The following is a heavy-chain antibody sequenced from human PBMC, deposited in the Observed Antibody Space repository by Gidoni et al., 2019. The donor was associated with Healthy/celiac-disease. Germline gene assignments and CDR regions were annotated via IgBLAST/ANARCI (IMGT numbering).Heavy chain of an antibody. D-gene: IGHD4-17*01. CDR2: INHSGST. Sequence: QVQLQQWGAGLLKPSETLSLTCAVHGGSFSGYYWSWFRQPPGKGLEWIGEINHSGSTNYNPSLKSRVTISVDTSKNQFSLKLSSVTAADTAVYYCARDFYGRRRGYFDLWGRGTLVTVSS. V-gene: IGHV4-34*01. CDR3: ARDFYGRRRGYFDL. J-gene: IGHJ2*01. CDR1: GGSFSGYY.